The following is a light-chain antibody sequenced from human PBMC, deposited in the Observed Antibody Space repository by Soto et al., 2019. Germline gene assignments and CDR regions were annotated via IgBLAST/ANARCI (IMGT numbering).Light chain of an antibody. Sequence: QSALTQPASVSGSPGQSITISCTGTSSDVGGYNYVSWYQQHPGKASKFMIYDVSNRPSGVSNLFSGSKSGNTASLTISGLQAEDEADYYCSSYTTSNTRQIVFGTGTKVTVL. V-gene: IGLV2-14*01. J-gene: IGLJ1*01. CDR3: SSYTTSNTRQIV. CDR1: SSDVGGYNY. CDR2: DVS.